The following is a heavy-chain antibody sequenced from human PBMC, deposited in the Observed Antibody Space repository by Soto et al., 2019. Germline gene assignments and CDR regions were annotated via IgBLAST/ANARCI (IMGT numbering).Heavy chain of an antibody. CDR2: IYYAGST. D-gene: IGHD2-2*01. V-gene: IGHV4-59*12. CDR3: ARTDIVVGPAAVPPAHYYYGMDV. Sequence: KPSETLSLTCTVSGGSMISYYWSWIRQPPGRGLEWIGFIYYAGSTKYNPSLNSRVTTSVDTSRNQFSLKLSSVTAADTAVYYCARTDIVVGPAAVPPAHYYYGMDVWGQGTTVTVSS. CDR1: GGSMISYY. J-gene: IGHJ6*02.